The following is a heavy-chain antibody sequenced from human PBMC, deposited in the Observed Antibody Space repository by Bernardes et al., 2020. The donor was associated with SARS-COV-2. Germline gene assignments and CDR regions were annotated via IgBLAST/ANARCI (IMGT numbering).Heavy chain of an antibody. CDR1: GGSISSSSYY. Sequence: SETLSLTRTVSGGSISSSSYYWGWIRQPPGKGLEWIGSIYYSGSTYYNPSLKSRVTISVDTSKNQFSLKLSSVTAADTAVYYCAIQLWLRGWFDPWGQGTLVTVSS. D-gene: IGHD5-18*01. V-gene: IGHV4-39*01. CDR3: AIQLWLRGWFDP. J-gene: IGHJ5*02. CDR2: IYYSGST.